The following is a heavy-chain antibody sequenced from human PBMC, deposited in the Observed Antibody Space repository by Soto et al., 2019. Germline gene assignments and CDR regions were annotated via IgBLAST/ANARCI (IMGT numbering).Heavy chain of an antibody. Sequence: QVKLVQSGAEVKKPGASIKVSCKASGYSFATSGMTWVRQAPGQGLEWVGWISADNGNSNYDQNPPDRVTMTTNTSTTTAYLELRNLRSDDSAVYYCARAGQYYDASGYANWGQGTLVTVSS. D-gene: IGHD3-22*01. CDR3: ARAGQYYDASGYAN. CDR2: ISADNGNS. V-gene: IGHV1-18*01. J-gene: IGHJ4*02. CDR1: GYSFATSG.